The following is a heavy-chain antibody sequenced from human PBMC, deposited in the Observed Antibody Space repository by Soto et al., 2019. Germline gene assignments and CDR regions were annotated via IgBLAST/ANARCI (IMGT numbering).Heavy chain of an antibody. V-gene: IGHV3-30*04. CDR2: ISYDGSNI. Sequence: PGGSLRLSCAASGFTFSIYAMHWVRQAPAKGLEWVAVISYDGSNIYYADSVKGRFTISRDNSKDTLYRQMNSLRAEDTAVYYCAKGVGIGGRRPPPKDNVHGMDVWGQGTTVTVYS. CDR3: AKGVGIGGRRPPPKDNVHGMDV. CDR1: GFTFSIYA. D-gene: IGHD2-8*01. J-gene: IGHJ6*02.